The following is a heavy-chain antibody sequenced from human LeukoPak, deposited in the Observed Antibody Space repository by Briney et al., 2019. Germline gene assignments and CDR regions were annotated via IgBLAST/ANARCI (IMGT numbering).Heavy chain of an antibody. CDR2: INPSSGGT. CDR3: ARDRGSYRFDP. Sequence: ASVKVSCKASGYTFTDNYMHWVRQAPGQGLEWMGWINPSSGGTKYALQFQGRVTMTRDTSISTAYLELSRLRSDDTAVYYCARDRGSYRFDPWGQGTLVTVSS. D-gene: IGHD3-16*02. J-gene: IGHJ5*02. V-gene: IGHV1-2*02. CDR1: GYTFTDNY.